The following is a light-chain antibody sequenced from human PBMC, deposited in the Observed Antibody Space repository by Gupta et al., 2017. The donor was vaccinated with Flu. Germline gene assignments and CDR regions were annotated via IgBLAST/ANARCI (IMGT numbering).Light chain of an antibody. Sequence: KVTISCSGSSSNIGNNYVSWYQQRPVTAPKLLIYENNKRPSGIPDRFSGSRYDTSATLGITGLQTGDEADYYCGTCDCIRSGWVFGGGTKLTVL. V-gene: IGLV1-51*02. CDR1: SSNIGNNY. CDR2: ENN. CDR3: GTCDCIRSGWV. J-gene: IGLJ3*02.